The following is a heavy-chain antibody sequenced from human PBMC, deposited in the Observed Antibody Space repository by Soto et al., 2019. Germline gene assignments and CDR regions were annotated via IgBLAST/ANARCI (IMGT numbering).Heavy chain of an antibody. CDR2: TYYRSKWYN. CDR3: ARDSYRGWSEGFDY. V-gene: IGHV6-1*01. Sequence: KTLSLDCAFFGDSVSTVSAAWNLIRQSPSRGLEWLGRTYYRSKWYNDYAVSVTSRITINTDRSQNQFSLQLNSVTPAATAVYYCARDSYRGWSEGFDYWRQGSLVTVSS. CDR1: GDSVSTVSAA. J-gene: IGHJ4*02. D-gene: IGHD6-19*01.